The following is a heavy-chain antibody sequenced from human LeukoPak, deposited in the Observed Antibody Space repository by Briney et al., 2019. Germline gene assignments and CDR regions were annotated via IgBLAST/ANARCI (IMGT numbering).Heavy chain of an antibody. J-gene: IGHJ4*02. Sequence: SETLSLTCAVSDYSISTLANWGWIRQSPGKGLEWIGSVYYGGSTYYNPSLKSRVTISVDTSKNQFYLNLTSVTAADTAVYYCAREKALIDHYDFSGYDWEYWGPGSLVIVSS. D-gene: IGHD3-22*01. CDR2: VYYGGST. CDR1: DYSISTLAN. V-gene: IGHV4-38-2*02. CDR3: AREKALIDHYDFSGYDWEY.